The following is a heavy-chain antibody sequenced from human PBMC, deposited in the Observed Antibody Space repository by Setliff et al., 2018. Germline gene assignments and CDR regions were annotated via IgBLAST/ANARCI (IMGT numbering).Heavy chain of an antibody. Sequence: PSETLSLTCAVYGGSFSGYYWSWIRQPPGKGLEWIGEINHSGSTNYNPSLKSRVTISVDTSKNQFSLKLSSVTAADTAVCYCARGKVLYDYVWGGYRYEDYYYGMDVWGQGTTVTVSS. V-gene: IGHV4-34*01. J-gene: IGHJ6*02. CDR1: GGSFSGYY. CDR3: ARGKVLYDYVWGGYRYEDYYYGMDV. D-gene: IGHD3-16*02. CDR2: INHSGST.